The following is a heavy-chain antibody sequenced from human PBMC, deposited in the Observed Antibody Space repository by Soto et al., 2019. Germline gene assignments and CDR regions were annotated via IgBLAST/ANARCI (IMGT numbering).Heavy chain of an antibody. CDR3: ARVSNAGGSEGYFDY. Sequence: SETLSLTCAVYGGSFSGYYWSWIRQPPGKGLEWIGEINHSGSTNYNPSLKSRVTISVDTSKNQFSLKLSSVTAADTAVYYCARVSNAGGSEGYFDYWGQGTLVTVSS. V-gene: IGHV4-34*01. CDR2: INHSGST. CDR1: GGSFSGYY. J-gene: IGHJ4*02. D-gene: IGHD3-16*01.